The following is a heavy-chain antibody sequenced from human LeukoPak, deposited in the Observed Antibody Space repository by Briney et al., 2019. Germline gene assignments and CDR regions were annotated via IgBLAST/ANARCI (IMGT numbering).Heavy chain of an antibody. D-gene: IGHD6-13*01. V-gene: IGHV3-30*02. J-gene: IGHJ5*02. Sequence: GGSLRLSCAASGFTFSSYGMHWVRQAPGKGLEWVAFIRYDGSNKYYADSVKGRFTISRDNSKNTLYLQMNSLRAEDTAVYYCAKAGIAAAAKWFDPWGQGTLVTDSS. CDR2: IRYDGSNK. CDR3: AKAGIAAAAKWFDP. CDR1: GFTFSSYG.